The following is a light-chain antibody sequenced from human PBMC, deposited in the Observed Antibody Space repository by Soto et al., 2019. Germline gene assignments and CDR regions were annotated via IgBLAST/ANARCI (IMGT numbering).Light chain of an antibody. CDR2: RAS. CDR1: QNIYSN. CDR3: QHYYNYPWT. V-gene: IGKV3-15*01. Sequence: EIVMTQSPATLSVSPGERATLSCRASQNIYSNVAWYQQRPGQAPRLLIYRASTRATGIPARFSGSGSGTEFTLTISSLRPDDFATYYCQHYYNYPWTFGQGTKVDIK. J-gene: IGKJ1*01.